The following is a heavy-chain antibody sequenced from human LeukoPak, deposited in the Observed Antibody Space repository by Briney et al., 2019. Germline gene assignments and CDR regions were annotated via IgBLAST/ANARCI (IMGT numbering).Heavy chain of an antibody. V-gene: IGHV3-53*01. CDR3: ARGGYYDFWSGYFDY. D-gene: IGHD3-3*01. CDR1: GFSVSSNY. Sequence: PGGSLRLSCAASGFSVSSNYMSWVRQAPGKGLEWVSVIYSGGSTYYADSVKGRFTISRDNSKNRLYLQMNSLRAEDTAVYYCARGGYYDFWSGYFDYWGQGTLVTVSS. J-gene: IGHJ4*02. CDR2: IYSGGST.